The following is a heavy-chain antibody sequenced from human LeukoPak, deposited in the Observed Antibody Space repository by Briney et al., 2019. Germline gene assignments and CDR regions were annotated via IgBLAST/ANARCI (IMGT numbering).Heavy chain of an antibody. V-gene: IGHV4-59*01. Sequence: SETLSLTCTVSGGSISSYYWSWIRQPPGKGLEWIGYIYYSGSTNYNPSLKSRVTISVDTSKNQFSLKLSSVTAADTAVYYCARGLSDSWSYYSDYWGQGTLVTVSS. D-gene: IGHD6-13*01. CDR2: IYYSGST. J-gene: IGHJ4*02. CDR3: ARGLSDSWSYYSDY. CDR1: GGSISSYY.